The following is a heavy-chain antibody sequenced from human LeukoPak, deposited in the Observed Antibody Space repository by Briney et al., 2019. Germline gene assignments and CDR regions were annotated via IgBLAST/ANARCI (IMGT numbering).Heavy chain of an antibody. J-gene: IGHJ4*02. D-gene: IGHD6-19*01. Sequence: SETLSLTCAVYGGSFSGYYWGWIRQPPGKGLEWIGEINHSGSTNYNPSLKSRVTISVDTSKNQFSLELSSVTAADTAVYYCARGQWLEETFDYWGQGTLVTVSS. CDR1: GGSFSGYY. CDR3: ARGQWLEETFDY. CDR2: INHSGST. V-gene: IGHV4-34*01.